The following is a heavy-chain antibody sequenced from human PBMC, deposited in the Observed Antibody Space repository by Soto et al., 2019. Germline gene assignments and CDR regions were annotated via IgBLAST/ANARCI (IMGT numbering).Heavy chain of an antibody. CDR1: GYPFSNYG. D-gene: IGHD3-3*01. CDR2: INPGDVNT. J-gene: IGHJ4*02. CDR3: ARVLRGLTIFGVAHPGSY. V-gene: IGHV1-3*01. Sequence: QVQLVQSGDEVREPGASVKVSCKASGYPFSNYGLHWVRQAPGQRLEWMGLINPGDVNTRYSQKCQGRVTITSDQSANTAYMDLTSLKSEDTAVYYCARVLRGLTIFGVAHPGSYWGQGTLVNVA.